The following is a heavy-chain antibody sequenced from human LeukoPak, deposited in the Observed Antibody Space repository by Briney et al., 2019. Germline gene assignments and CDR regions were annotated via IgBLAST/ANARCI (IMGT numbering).Heavy chain of an antibody. CDR2: MYYSGST. V-gene: IGHV4-39*01. J-gene: IGHJ6*03. CDR3: ARHSGSNGYYYLYYYYYMDV. CDR1: GGSISSSSYY. Sequence: SETLSLTCTVSGGSISSSSYYWGWIRQPPGKGLEWIGSMYYSGSTYYNPSLKSRVTISVDTSKNQFSLKLSSVTAADTAVYYCARHSGSNGYYYLYYYYYMDVWGKGTTVTISS. D-gene: IGHD3-22*01.